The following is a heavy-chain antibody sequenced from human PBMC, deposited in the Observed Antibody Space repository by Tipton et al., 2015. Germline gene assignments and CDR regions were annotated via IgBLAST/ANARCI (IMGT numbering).Heavy chain of an antibody. CDR2: FFHSGNT. Sequence: TLSLTCDVSGYSISSGYYWSWIRQPPGKGLGWIGSFFHSGNTFHNPSLRSRVIISVDTSKNQFSLTVPSVTAADTAVYYCARSRYTVTPDSLGQETLVTASS. CDR3: ARSRYTVTPDS. J-gene: IGHJ4*02. CDR1: GYSISSGYY. D-gene: IGHD4-17*01. V-gene: IGHV4-38-2*01.